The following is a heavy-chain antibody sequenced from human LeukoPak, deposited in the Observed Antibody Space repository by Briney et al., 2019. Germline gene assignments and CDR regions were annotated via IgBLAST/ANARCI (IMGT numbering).Heavy chain of an antibody. J-gene: IGHJ4*02. CDR3: ARAPPSYYYDSSGYFDY. V-gene: IGHV1-46*01. Sequence: ASVKVSCKASGYTFTGYYMHWVRQAPGQGLEWMGIINPSGGSTSYAQKFQGRVTMTRDMSTSTVYMELSSLRSEDTAVYYCARAPPSYYYDSSGYFDYWGQGTLVTVSS. CDR1: GYTFTGYY. D-gene: IGHD3-22*01. CDR2: INPSGGST.